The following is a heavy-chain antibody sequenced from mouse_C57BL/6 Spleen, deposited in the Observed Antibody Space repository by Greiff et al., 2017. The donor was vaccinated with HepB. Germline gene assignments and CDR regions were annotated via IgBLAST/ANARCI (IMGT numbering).Heavy chain of an antibody. J-gene: IGHJ4*01. D-gene: IGHD3-2*02. Sequence: EVQRVDSGGGLVKPGGSLKLSCAASGFTFSSYAMSWVRQTPEKRLEWVATISDGGSYTYYPDNVKGRFTISRDNAKNNLYLQMSHLKSEDTAMYYCARDQDAMDYWGQGTSVTVSS. CDR3: ARDQDAMDY. V-gene: IGHV5-4*01. CDR1: GFTFSSYA. CDR2: ISDGGSYT.